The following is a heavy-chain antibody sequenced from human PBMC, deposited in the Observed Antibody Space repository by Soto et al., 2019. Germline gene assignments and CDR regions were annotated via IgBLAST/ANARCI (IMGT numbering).Heavy chain of an antibody. CDR1: GFTFSSYA. V-gene: IGHV3-23*04. Sequence: EVQLVESGGGLVQPGGSLRLSCVDSGFTFSSYAMTWVRQAPGKGLEWVSSISDTGSHTYYADSVKGRCTISRDSSKNTLYLQMNSLSVEDTAVYYCGKNTYSGRWYFWGQGTLVTVSS. D-gene: IGHD2-21*01. CDR3: GKNTYSGRWYF. J-gene: IGHJ4*02. CDR2: ISDTGSHT.